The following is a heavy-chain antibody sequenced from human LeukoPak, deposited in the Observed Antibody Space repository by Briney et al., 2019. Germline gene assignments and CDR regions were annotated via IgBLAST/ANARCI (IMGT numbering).Heavy chain of an antibody. Sequence: GGSLRLSCAASGFTFSSYAMSWVRQAPGQGLEWVSAISGSGGSTYYAASVKGRFTISRENSKNTLYLQMNSLRAEDTAVYYCAKVPTMIVVGGYYFDYWGQGTLVTVSS. D-gene: IGHD3-22*01. CDR3: AKVPTMIVVGGYYFDY. CDR2: ISGSGGST. J-gene: IGHJ4*02. CDR1: GFTFSSYA. V-gene: IGHV3-23*01.